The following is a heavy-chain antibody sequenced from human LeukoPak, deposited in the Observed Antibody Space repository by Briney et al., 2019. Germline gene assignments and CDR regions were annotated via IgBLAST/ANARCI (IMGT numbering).Heavy chain of an antibody. Sequence: SETLSLTCAFSGDAFSGGSASRIDWWRWARQAPGKGLEWIAEIHRSGTAHYSPSLKSRVTISVDTFNEQISLTMTSVSAADTATYYCVAMPPFRFDPWGQGTLVIVSS. CDR1: GDAFSGGSASRIDW. J-gene: IGHJ5*02. CDR3: VAMPPFRFDP. V-gene: IGHV4-4*02. D-gene: IGHD2-2*01. CDR2: IHRSGTA.